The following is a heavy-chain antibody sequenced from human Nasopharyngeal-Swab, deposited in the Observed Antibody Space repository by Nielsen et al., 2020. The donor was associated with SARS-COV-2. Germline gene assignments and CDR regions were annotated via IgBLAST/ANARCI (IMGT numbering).Heavy chain of an antibody. V-gene: IGHV4-39*01. J-gene: IGHJ5*02. CDR3: ARQGYCSSTSCDNWFDP. D-gene: IGHD2-2*01. Sequence: WIRQPPGKGLEWIGSIYYSGSTYYNPSLKSRVTISVDTSKNQFSLKLSSMTAADTAVYYCARQGYCSSTSCDNWFDPWGQGTLVTVSS. CDR2: IYYSGST.